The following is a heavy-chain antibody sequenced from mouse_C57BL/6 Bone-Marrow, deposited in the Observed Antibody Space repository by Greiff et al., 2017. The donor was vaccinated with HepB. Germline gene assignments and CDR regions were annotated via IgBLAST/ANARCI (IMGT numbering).Heavy chain of an antibody. Sequence: EVKLMESGGDLVKPGGSLKLSCAASGFTFSSYGMSWVRQTPDKRLEWVATISSGGSYTYYPDSVKGRFTISRDNAKNTLYLQMSSLKSEDTAMYYCARLRCYWGFAYWGQGTLVTVSA. CDR2: ISSGGSYT. J-gene: IGHJ3*01. D-gene: IGHD4-1*01. CDR1: GFTFSSYG. CDR3: ARLRCYWGFAY. V-gene: IGHV5-6*01.